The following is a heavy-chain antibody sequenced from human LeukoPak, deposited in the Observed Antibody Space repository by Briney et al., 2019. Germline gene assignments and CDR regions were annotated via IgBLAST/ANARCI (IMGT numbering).Heavy chain of an antibody. V-gene: IGHV3-30*01. J-gene: IGHJ6*03. CDR3: ARGAGTTVYYMDV. CDR2: ISSDGSNK. D-gene: IGHD1-7*01. CDR1: GFTFSGSA. Sequence: GGSLRLSCAASGFTFSGSAMHWVRQAPGKGLEWVAVISSDGSNKYYADSVKGQFTISRDNSNNTLYLQMNSLRPEDTAVYYCARGAGTTVYYMDVWGKGPRSPSP.